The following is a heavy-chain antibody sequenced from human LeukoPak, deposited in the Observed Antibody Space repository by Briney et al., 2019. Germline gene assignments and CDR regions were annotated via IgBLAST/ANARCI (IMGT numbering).Heavy chain of an antibody. CDR1: GGSVSSGSYF. V-gene: IGHV4-61*01. D-gene: IGHD6-13*01. CDR2: IYYSGST. CDR3: ARDTYSSSWSRYNWFDP. Sequence: SETLSLTCTVSGGSVSSGSYFWSWIRQPPGMGLEWIGYIYYSGSTNYNPSLKSRVTISVDTSKNQFSLKLSSVTAADTVVYYCARDTYSSSWSRYNWFDPWGQGTLVTVSS. J-gene: IGHJ5*02.